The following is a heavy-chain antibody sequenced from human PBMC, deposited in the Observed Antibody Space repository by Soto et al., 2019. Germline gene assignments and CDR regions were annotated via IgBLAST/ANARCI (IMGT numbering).Heavy chain of an antibody. V-gene: IGHV3-30-3*01. CDR1: GFTFSSYA. CDR2: ISYDGSNK. CDR3: ARRYCSSTSCYRVDEGDGMDV. D-gene: IGHD2-2*01. J-gene: IGHJ6*02. Sequence: PGGSLRLSCAASGFTFSSYAMHWVRQAPGKGLEWVAVISYDGSNKYYADSVKGRFTISRDNSKNTLYLQMNSLRAEDTAVYYCARRYCSSTSCYRVDEGDGMDVWGQGTTVTVSS.